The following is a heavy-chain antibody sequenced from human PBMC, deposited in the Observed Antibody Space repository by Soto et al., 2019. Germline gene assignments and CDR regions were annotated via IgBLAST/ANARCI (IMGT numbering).Heavy chain of an antibody. CDR1: GGTFNTYA. J-gene: IGHJ4*02. V-gene: IGHV1-69*19. CDR3: AREVQVHTPAFVY. CDR2: ISPMFGAA. D-gene: IGHD3-10*01. Sequence: QVQLVQSGAEIKKPGSSVNVSCQSSGGTFNTYAMNWVRQAPGQGPEWMGDISPMFGAANYAPKFQGRVTITADESTGTSYMQLSSLTSEDTALYFCAREVQVHTPAFVYWGQGTLVTVSS.